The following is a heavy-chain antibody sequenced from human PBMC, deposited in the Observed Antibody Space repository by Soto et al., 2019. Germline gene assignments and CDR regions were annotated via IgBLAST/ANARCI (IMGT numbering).Heavy chain of an antibody. J-gene: IGHJ6*03. CDR1: GYTFTSYD. D-gene: IGHD3-10*01. Sequence: ASVKVSCKASGYTFTSYDINWVRQATGHGLEWMGWMNPNSGNTGYAQKFQGRVTMTRNTSISTAYMELSSLRSEDTAVYYCARGVRARYYGSGSYWYYYMDVWGKGTTVTVSS. CDR3: ARGVRARYYGSGSYWYYYMDV. CDR2: MNPNSGNT. V-gene: IGHV1-8*01.